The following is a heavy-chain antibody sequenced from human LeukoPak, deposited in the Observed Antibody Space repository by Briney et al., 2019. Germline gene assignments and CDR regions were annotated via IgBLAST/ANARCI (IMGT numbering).Heavy chain of an antibody. J-gene: IGHJ3*02. V-gene: IGHV4-59*01. CDR2: IYYSGST. D-gene: IGHD3-16*01. Sequence: KPSETLSLTCTVSGGSISSYYWSWIRQPPGKGLEWIGYIYYSGSTNYNPSLKSRVTISVDTSKNQFSLKLSSVTAADTAVYYCATHGGGDPDAFDIWGQGTMVTVSS. CDR3: ATHGGGDPDAFDI. CDR1: GGSISSYY.